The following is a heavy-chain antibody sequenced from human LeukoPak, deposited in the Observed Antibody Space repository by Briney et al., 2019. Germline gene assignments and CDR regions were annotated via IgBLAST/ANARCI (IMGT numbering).Heavy chain of an antibody. D-gene: IGHD2-2*01. J-gene: IGHJ4*02. V-gene: IGHV3-30-3*01. CDR1: GFTFSSYA. CDR3: ARSLLGYCSSTSCYVSDY. CDR2: ISYDGSNK. Sequence: GGSLRLSCAASGFTFSSYAMHWVRQAPGKGLEWVAVISYDGSNKYYADSVKGRFTISRDNSKNTLYLQMNSLRAEDTAVYYCARSLLGYCSSTSCYVSDYWXQGTLVTVSS.